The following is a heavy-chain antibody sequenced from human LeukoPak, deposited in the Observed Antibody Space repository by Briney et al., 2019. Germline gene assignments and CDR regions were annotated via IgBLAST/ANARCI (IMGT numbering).Heavy chain of an antibody. Sequence: PGGSLRLSCAASGFTFSNYAIYWVRQAPGKGLEWVAFISYDGSNKHYADSVKGRFTISRDNSKNTLYLQMNSLRPEDTAVYYCARARFGYNRGPFDYWGQGILVTVSS. CDR1: GFTFSNYA. CDR3: ARARFGYNRGPFDY. D-gene: IGHD5-24*01. CDR2: ISYDGSNK. J-gene: IGHJ4*02. V-gene: IGHV3-30-3*01.